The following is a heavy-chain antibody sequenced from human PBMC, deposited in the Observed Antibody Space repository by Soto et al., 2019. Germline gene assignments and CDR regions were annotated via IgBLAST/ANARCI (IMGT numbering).Heavy chain of an antibody. CDR1: GFSLSNYW. J-gene: IGHJ4*02. CDR3: IRSSTGSYGLFDY. D-gene: IGHD5-18*01. Sequence: EVQLVESGGGLVQPAGSLRLSCAAFGFSLSNYWMHWVRQAPGKGLVWVSRISTDGSTTNYAGSVKGRFTISRDNAKNTLYLQMNSLRAEDTAVYYCIRSSTGSYGLFDYWGQGTLVTVSS. CDR2: ISTDGSTT. V-gene: IGHV3-74*01.